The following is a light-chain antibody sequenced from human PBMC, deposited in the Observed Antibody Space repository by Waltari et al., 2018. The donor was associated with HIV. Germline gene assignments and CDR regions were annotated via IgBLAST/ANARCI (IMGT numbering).Light chain of an antibody. Sequence: SYVLTQPPSVSVAPRKTARITCGGNNIGSTSVHWYQQKPGQAPVLVIYAVSDRPSGIPERFSGSNSGNTATLTISRVEAGDEADYYCQVWDSSSDHWVFGGGTKLTVL. CDR2: AVS. J-gene: IGLJ3*02. CDR1: NIGSTS. V-gene: IGLV3-21*04. CDR3: QVWDSSSDHWV.